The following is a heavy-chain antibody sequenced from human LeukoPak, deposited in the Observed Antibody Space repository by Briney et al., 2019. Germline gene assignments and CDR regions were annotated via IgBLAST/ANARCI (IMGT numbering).Heavy chain of an antibody. V-gene: IGHV3-11*04. CDR2: ISSSGSTI. CDR3: AREGGSFYYFDY. J-gene: IGHJ4*02. CDR1: GFTFSEHY. Sequence: GGSLRLSCAASGFTFSEHYMSWIRQAPGEGLEWVSYISSSGSTIYYADSVKGRFIISRDNAKNSLYLQMDSLRAEDTAVYYCAREGGSFYYFDYWGQGTLVTVSS. D-gene: IGHD6-13*01.